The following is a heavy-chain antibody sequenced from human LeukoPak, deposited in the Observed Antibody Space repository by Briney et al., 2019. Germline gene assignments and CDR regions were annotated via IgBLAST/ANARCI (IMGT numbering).Heavy chain of an antibody. V-gene: IGHV3-7*01. J-gene: IGHJ4*02. D-gene: IGHD3-3*01. CDR3: ARDHLLEWFPTDY. CDR1: GFTFSSYA. CDR2: IKQDGSEK. Sequence: GRSLRLSCAASGFTFSSYAMHWVCQAPGKGLEWVANIKQDGSEKYYVDSVEGRFTISRDNAKNSLYLQMNSLRAEDTAVYYCARDHLLEWFPTDYWGQGTLVTISS.